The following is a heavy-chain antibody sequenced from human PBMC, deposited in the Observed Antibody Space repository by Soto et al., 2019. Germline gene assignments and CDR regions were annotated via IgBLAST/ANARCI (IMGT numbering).Heavy chain of an antibody. V-gene: IGHV1-2*04. Sequence: ASVKVSCKASGYTFTGYYMHWVRQAPGQGLEWMGWINTNSGDTNYAQKFQGWVTMTRDTSISTAYMELSRLKSDDTAVYYCARDGFMAEAGSVWYHYYGMDVWGQGTTVTVSS. CDR2: INTNSGDT. CDR1: GYTFTGYY. J-gene: IGHJ6*02. CDR3: ARDGFMAEAGSVWYHYYGMDV. D-gene: IGHD2-15*01.